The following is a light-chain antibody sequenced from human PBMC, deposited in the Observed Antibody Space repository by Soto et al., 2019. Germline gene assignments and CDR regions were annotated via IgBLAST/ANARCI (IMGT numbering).Light chain of an antibody. CDR2: EVS. CDR3: SSYTTSNTLV. CDR1: SSDVGSYNL. Sequence: QSVLTQPASVSGSPGQSITISCTGTSSDVGSYNLVSWYQQHPGKAPKLMIYEVSKRPSAFSDRFSASKSGNTASLTISGLQAEDEADYYCSSYTTSNTLVFGTGTKVTVL. V-gene: IGLV2-14*02. J-gene: IGLJ1*01.